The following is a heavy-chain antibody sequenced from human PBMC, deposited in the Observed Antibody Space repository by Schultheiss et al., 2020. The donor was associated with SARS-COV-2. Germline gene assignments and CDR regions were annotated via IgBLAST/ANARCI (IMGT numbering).Heavy chain of an antibody. CDR2: IYSSGST. Sequence: SQTLSLTCTVSGDSISSSSYYWGWIRQPPGKGLEWIGNIYSSGSTYYNPSLKSRVTISVDTSKNQFSLKLSFVTAADTAVYYCARRCSSNSCYYYWGQGTLVTVSS. V-gene: IGHV4-39*01. CDR3: ARRCSSNSCYYY. CDR1: GDSISSSSYY. J-gene: IGHJ4*02. D-gene: IGHD2-2*01.